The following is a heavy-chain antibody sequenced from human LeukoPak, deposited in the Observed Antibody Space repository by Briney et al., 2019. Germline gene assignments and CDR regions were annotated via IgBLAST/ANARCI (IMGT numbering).Heavy chain of an antibody. CDR3: ARAAQYQLPVQIVFEYYFDY. Sequence: GRSLRLSCAASGFTFDDYAMHWVRQAPGKGLEWVPGISWNSGSIGYADSVKGRFTISRDNAKNSLYLQMNSLRAEDTAVYYCARAAQYQLPVQIVFEYYFDYWGQGTLVTVSS. CDR1: GFTFDDYA. V-gene: IGHV3-9*01. J-gene: IGHJ4*02. D-gene: IGHD2-2*01. CDR2: ISWNSGSI.